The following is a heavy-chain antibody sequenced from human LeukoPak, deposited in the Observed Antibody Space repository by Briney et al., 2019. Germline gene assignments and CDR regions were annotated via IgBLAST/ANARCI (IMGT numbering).Heavy chain of an antibody. V-gene: IGHV4-59*01. CDR1: GGSISSYY. CDR3: ARLNLYSNYVPYFDY. J-gene: IGHJ4*02. CDR2: IYYSGST. D-gene: IGHD4-11*01. Sequence: PSETLSLTCTVSGGSISSYYWSWIRQPPGKGLEWIGYIYYSGSTNYNPSLKSRVTISVDTSKNQFSLKLSSVTAADTAVYYCARLNLYSNYVPYFDYWDQGTLVTVSS.